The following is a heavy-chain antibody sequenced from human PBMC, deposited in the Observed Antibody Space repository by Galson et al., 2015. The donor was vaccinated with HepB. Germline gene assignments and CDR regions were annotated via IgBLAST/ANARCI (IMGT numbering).Heavy chain of an antibody. CDR3: ARKSSIAEAFDI. J-gene: IGHJ3*02. Sequence: CAISGDSVSSNSAAWNWIRQSPSRGLEWLGRTYYRSKWSNDYAVSVKSRIIIKPDTSKNQFSLQLNSVTPEDTAVYYCARKSSIAEAFDIWGQGTMVTVS. CDR1: GDSVSSNSAA. V-gene: IGHV6-1*01. CDR2: TYYRSKWSN. D-gene: IGHD6-6*01.